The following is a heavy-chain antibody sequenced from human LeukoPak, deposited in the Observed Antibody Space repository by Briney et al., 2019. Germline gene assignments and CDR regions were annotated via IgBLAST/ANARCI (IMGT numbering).Heavy chain of an antibody. Sequence: GGSLRLSCAASGFAFSTYWMTWVRQAPGKGLEWVANINLVGSEVHYVDSLKDRFTISRDNARNSLYLQMNSLRAEDTAVYYCASGRHDFVHWGHGTLVTVSS. CDR3: ASGRHDFVH. D-gene: IGHD3-16*01. V-gene: IGHV3-7*01. CDR2: INLVGSEV. J-gene: IGHJ4*01. CDR1: GFAFSTYW.